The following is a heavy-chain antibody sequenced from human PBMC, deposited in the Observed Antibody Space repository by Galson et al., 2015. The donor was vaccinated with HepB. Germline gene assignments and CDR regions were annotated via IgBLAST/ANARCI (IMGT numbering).Heavy chain of an antibody. CDR3: ASHRYCSSTSRYYWFDP. J-gene: IGHJ5*02. CDR2: ISAYNGNT. Sequence: SCKASGYTFTSYGISWVRQAPGQGLEWMGWISAYNGNTNYAQKLQGRVTMTTDTSTSTAYMELRSLRSDDTAVYYCASHRYCSSTSRYYWFDPWGQGTLVTVSS. V-gene: IGHV1-18*01. CDR1: GYTFTSYG. D-gene: IGHD2-2*01.